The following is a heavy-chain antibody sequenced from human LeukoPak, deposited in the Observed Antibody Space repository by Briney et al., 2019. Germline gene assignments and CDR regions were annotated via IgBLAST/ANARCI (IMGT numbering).Heavy chain of an antibody. D-gene: IGHD3-22*01. Sequence: GASVKVSCKASGYTFTHHGISWVRQAPGQGLEWMGWISCYNGDTIYAQNVQGRVTMTTDASTRTVYIEVRYLGSDDTAMYYCARSGRGYYYWGQGTLVPVSS. CDR1: GYTFTHHG. J-gene: IGHJ4*02. CDR3: ARSGRGYYY. V-gene: IGHV1-18*01. CDR2: ISCYNGDT.